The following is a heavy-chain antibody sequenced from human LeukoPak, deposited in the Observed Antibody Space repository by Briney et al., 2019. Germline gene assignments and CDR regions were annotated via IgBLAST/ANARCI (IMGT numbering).Heavy chain of an antibody. J-gene: IGHJ3*02. CDR2: INPNSGGT. CDR1: GYTFTGYY. Sequence: ASVKVSCKASGYTFTGYYMHWVRQAPGQGLEWMGWINPNSGGTNYAQKFQGRVTMTRDTSISTAYMELSSLRSEDTAVYYCARAHDYGGNPDAFDIWGQGTMVTVSS. CDR3: ARAHDYGGNPDAFDI. V-gene: IGHV1-2*02. D-gene: IGHD4-23*01.